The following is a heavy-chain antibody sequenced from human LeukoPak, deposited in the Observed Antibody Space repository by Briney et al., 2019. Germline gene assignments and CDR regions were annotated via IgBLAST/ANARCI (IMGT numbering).Heavy chain of an antibody. CDR1: GFTFSNAW. J-gene: IGHJ4*02. CDR2: IYGGVNT. CDR3: AKSPKTGFLFDY. D-gene: IGHD1-1*01. Sequence: PGGSLRLSCAASGFTFSNAWMSWVRQAPGKGLEWVSVIYGGVNTVYADSVQGRFTISRDNSKNTLYLQMSSLRAEDTAVYYCAKSPKTGFLFDYWGKGTLVTVSS. V-gene: IGHV3-66*01.